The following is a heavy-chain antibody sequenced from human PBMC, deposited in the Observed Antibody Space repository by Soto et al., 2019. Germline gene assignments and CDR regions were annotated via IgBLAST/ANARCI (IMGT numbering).Heavy chain of an antibody. V-gene: IGHV4-59*08. CDR3: ARQTHFVPAAISGMDV. Sequence: SETLSLTCTVPGGYTSGFDWRWIRQPPGKGLDWIGYIYYSGSTNYNPSLKSRVTISVDTSKNQFSLKLSSVTAADTAVYYCARQTHFVPAAISGMDVWGQGTTVTVSS. D-gene: IGHD2-2*02. J-gene: IGHJ6*02. CDR2: IYYSGST. CDR1: GGYTSGFD.